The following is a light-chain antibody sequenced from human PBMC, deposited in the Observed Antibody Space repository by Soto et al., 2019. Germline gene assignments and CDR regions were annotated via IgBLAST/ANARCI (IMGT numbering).Light chain of an antibody. CDR1: GSSIGTNT. J-gene: IGLJ2*01. CDR2: GDN. CDR3: AAWDGSLNNVL. Sequence: QSVLTQPPSASGTPGQRVTISCSGSGSSIGTNTVNWYRQLPGTAPKLLIYGDNQRPSGVPDRFSGSKSGTSASLAISGLQSEDEADYCCAAWDGSLNNVLFGGGTQLTVL. V-gene: IGLV1-44*01.